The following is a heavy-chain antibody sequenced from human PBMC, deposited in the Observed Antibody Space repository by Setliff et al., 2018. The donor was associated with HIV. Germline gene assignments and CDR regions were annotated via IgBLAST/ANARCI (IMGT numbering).Heavy chain of an antibody. Sequence: ASVKVSCKASGYTFTNYDINWVRQVTGQGLEWMGWMNPNSGNTGYGQKFQGRVTMTRDTSMSTAYVELSNLGSEDTAVYYCARRIGFDVWGQGTMVTVSS. J-gene: IGHJ3*01. D-gene: IGHD2-15*01. CDR2: MNPNSGNT. CDR3: ARRIGFDV. CDR1: GYTFTNYD. V-gene: IGHV1-8*01.